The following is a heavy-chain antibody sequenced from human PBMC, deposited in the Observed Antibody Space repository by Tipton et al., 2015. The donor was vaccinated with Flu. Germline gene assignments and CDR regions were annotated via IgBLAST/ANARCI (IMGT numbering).Heavy chain of an antibody. CDR3: ARGIAVAREAWWYFGL. CDR1: GGSISSYY. D-gene: IGHD6-19*01. Sequence: TLSLTCTVSGGSISSYYWSWIRQPPGKGLEWIGYIYYSGSTNYNPSLKSRVTISVDTSKNQFSLKLSSVTAADTAVYYCARGIAVAREAWWYFGLWGRGTLVTDSS. CDR2: IYYSGST. V-gene: IGHV4-59*01. J-gene: IGHJ2*01.